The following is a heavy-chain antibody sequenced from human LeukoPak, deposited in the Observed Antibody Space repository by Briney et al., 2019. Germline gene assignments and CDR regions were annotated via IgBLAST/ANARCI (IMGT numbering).Heavy chain of an antibody. CDR2: SCVRSNYI. CDR1: GYTFSSYS. V-gene: IGHV3-21*01. CDR3: VRLRRNSDTSGFYYYYDY. D-gene: IGHD3-22*01. J-gene: IGHJ4*02. Sequence: PGGSLRLSCAASGYTFSSYSINWVRQAPGKGLEWVSSSCVRSNYIYYADSVRGRFSISRDDARDSLYLQMNSLRAEDTAVYYCVRLRRNSDTSGFYYYYDYWGQGTLVTASS.